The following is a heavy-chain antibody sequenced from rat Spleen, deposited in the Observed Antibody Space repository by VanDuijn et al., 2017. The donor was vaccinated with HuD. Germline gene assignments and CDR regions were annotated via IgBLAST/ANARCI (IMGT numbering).Heavy chain of an antibody. CDR3: ARQDGGYALYWFFDF. D-gene: IGHD1-11*01. CDR1: GFTFSNYY. Sequence: EVQLVESGGGLVQPGRSLKLSCAASGFTFSNYYMAWVRQAPTKGLEWVTTISSDGSITYYRDSVKGRFTISRGNSKSTLYLQMDSLRSEDTATYYCARQDGGYALYWFFDFWGPGTMVTVSS. J-gene: IGHJ1*01. V-gene: IGHV5-25*01. CDR2: ISSDGSIT.